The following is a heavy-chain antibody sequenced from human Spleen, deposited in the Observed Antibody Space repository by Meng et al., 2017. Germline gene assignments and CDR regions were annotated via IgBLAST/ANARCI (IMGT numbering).Heavy chain of an antibody. Sequence: GGSLRLSCAASGFTFSSYSMNWVRQAPGKGLEWVSYISSSGSTIYYADSVKGRFTISRDNAKNSLYLQMNSLRAEDTAVYYCARTKSEDYYGDAFDIWGQGTMVTVSS. J-gene: IGHJ3*02. CDR1: GFTFSSYS. CDR3: ARTKSEDYYGDAFDI. CDR2: ISSSGSTI. V-gene: IGHV3-48*04. D-gene: IGHD3-3*01.